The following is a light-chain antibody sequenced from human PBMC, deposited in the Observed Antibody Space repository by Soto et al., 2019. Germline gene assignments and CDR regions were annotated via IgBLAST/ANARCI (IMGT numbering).Light chain of an antibody. CDR3: SSYTSSTAYV. J-gene: IGLJ1*01. V-gene: IGLV2-14*01. CDR1: SGDVGGYNY. CDR2: EVS. Sequence: QSALTQPASVSGSPGQSITISCTGTSGDVGGYNYVSWYQLHPGKAPKLMVYEVSNRPSGVSNRFSGSKSGNTASLTISGLQAEDEADYYCSSYTSSTAYVXGTGTRPPS.